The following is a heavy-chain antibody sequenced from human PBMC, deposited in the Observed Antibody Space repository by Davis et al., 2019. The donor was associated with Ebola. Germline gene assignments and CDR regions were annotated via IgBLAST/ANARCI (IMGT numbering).Heavy chain of an antibody. CDR3: ARDRPVAAPTGWYYGMDV. Sequence: SVPVSRKASGFTFTSSAMQWVRQARGQRLEWIGWIVVGSGNTNYAQKFQERVTITRDMSTSTAYMELSSLRSEDTAVYYCARDRPVAAPTGWYYGMDVWGKGTTVTVSS. CDR2: IVVGSGNT. D-gene: IGHD6-19*01. J-gene: IGHJ6*04. V-gene: IGHV1-58*02. CDR1: GFTFTSSA.